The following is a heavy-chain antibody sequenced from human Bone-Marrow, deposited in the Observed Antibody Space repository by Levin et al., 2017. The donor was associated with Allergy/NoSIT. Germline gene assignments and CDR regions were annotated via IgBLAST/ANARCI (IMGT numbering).Heavy chain of an antibody. CDR1: GFPFSTYV. CDR3: ATLGIATAALDY. V-gene: IGHV3-33*01. Sequence: LSLTCAASGFPFSTYVMHWVRQAPGKGLEWLAVIRYDGTNEYYADSVKGRFTISRDNSKNTPYLQMNSLKAADTAVYYCATLGIATAALDYWGQGTLVTVSS. CDR2: IRYDGTNE. J-gene: IGHJ4*02. D-gene: IGHD6-13*01.